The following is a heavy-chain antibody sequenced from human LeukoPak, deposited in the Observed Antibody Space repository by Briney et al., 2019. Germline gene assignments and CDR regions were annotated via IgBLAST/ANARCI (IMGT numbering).Heavy chain of an antibody. CDR1: GFTFSNYA. CDR2: ISYDGSDK. J-gene: IGHJ4*02. D-gene: IGHD5-12*01. V-gene: IGHV3-30*04. Sequence: GRSLRLSCVASGFTFSNYAMHWVRQAPGKGLEWVAVISYDGSDKYYADSVKGRFTISRDNSKNTLYLQMNSLRPEDTAVYYCARARPSMWIDYWGQGTLVTVSS. CDR3: ARARPSMWIDY.